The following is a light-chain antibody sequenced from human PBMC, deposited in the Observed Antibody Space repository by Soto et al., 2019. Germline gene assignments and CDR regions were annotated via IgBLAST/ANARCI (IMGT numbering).Light chain of an antibody. CDR2: DVD. Sequence: QSVLTQPRSVSGSPGQSVTISCTGTSSDVGGYNYVSWYQQHPGKVPKLMISDVDKRPSGVPDRFSGSKSANTASLTISGLQAEDEADYYCCSYAGSYTVVFGGGTKLTVL. J-gene: IGLJ2*01. CDR1: SSDVGGYNY. CDR3: CSYAGSYTVV. V-gene: IGLV2-11*01.